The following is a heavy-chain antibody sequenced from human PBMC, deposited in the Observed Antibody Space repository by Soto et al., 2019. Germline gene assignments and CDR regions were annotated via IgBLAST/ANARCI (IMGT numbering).Heavy chain of an antibody. Sequence: LRLSCAASGFTFSSYAMNWVRQAPGKGLEWVSYISSSGSTIYYAGSVKGRFTISRDNSKNTLYLQMNSLRAEDTAVYYCARMEAAAGDYYYGMDVWGQGTTVTVSS. CDR3: ARMEAAAGDYYYGMDV. V-gene: IGHV3-48*03. D-gene: IGHD6-13*01. J-gene: IGHJ6*02. CDR2: ISSSGSTI. CDR1: GFTFSSYA.